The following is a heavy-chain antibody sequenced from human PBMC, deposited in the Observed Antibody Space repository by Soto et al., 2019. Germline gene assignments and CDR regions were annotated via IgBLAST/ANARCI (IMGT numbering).Heavy chain of an antibody. D-gene: IGHD2-15*01. J-gene: IGHJ5*02. Sequence: PGWSLRLSCAASGFTFSSYSMNWVRQAPGKGLEWVSYISSSSSTIYYADSVKGRFTISRDNAKNSLYLQMNSLRDEDTAVYYCARDGSSYWINWFDHWGQGTLVTVSS. CDR2: ISSSSSTI. CDR1: GFTFSSYS. V-gene: IGHV3-48*02. CDR3: ARDGSSYWINWFDH.